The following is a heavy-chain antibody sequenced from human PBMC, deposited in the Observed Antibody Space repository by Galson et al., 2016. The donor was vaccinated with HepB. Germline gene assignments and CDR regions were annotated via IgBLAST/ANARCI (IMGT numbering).Heavy chain of an antibody. CDR1: GVSISTDYW. D-gene: IGHD1-26*01. Sequence: ETLSLTCSVSGVSISTDYWWSWVRQSPGEGFEWIGEVYQTGTANYNPPFTRRATISVDKSKNQNSLRLDSVTAADTAVYYCTRGNLGAYATMAFDYWGQGSLVTVSS. J-gene: IGHJ4*02. CDR3: TRGNLGAYATMAFDY. V-gene: IGHV4-4*02. CDR2: VYQTGTA.